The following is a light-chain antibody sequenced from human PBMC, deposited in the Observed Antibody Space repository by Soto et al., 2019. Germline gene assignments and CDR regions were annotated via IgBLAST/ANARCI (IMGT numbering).Light chain of an antibody. CDR1: QSVDIN. CDR2: GAS. J-gene: IGKJ1*01. Sequence: EIVLTQSPATLSLSPGERATLSCRASQSVDINLAWYQQRAGQAPRLLVYGASTKATDMPGRFSGRGSGTEFTLTIHNLQSEDFAVYYCQQYRNWPRTFGQGTKVDIK. V-gene: IGKV3-15*01. CDR3: QQYRNWPRT.